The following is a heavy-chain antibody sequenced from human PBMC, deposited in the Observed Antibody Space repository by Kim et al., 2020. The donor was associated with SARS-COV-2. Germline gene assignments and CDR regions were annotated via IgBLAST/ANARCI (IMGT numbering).Heavy chain of an antibody. Sequence: GGSLRLSCAASGFTFSSYGMHWVRQAPGKGLEWVAVISYDGSNKYYADSVKGRFTISRDNSKNTLYLQMNSLRAEDTAVYYCAKDLEGYSYGLDYWGQGTLVTVSS. V-gene: IGHV3-30*18. CDR3: AKDLEGYSYGLDY. CDR2: ISYDGSNK. D-gene: IGHD5-18*01. CDR1: GFTFSSYG. J-gene: IGHJ4*02.